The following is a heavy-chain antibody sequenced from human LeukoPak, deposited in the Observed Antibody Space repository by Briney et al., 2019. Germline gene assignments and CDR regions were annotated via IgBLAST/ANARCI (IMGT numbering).Heavy chain of an antibody. J-gene: IGHJ4*02. CDR1: GFTFSSYW. V-gene: IGHV3-7*03. CDR3: AKEGGWAADYYFDY. Sequence: GGSLRLSCAASGFTFSSYWMSWVRQAPGEGLEWVANIKQDGSEKYYVDSVKGRFTIPRDNAKNSLYLQMNSLRAEDTAVYYCAKEGGWAADYYFDYWGQGTLVTVSS. CDR2: IKQDGSEK. D-gene: IGHD1-26*01.